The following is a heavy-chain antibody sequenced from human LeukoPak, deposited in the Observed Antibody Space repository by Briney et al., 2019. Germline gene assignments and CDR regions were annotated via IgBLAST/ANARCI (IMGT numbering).Heavy chain of an antibody. CDR3: AKTLSAARGVYYFDY. V-gene: IGHV1-18*01. J-gene: IGHJ4*02. Sequence: GASVKVSCKTSGYTFTSYGISWVRQAAGQGLEWMGWISVYNGNTKYAQKFQGRVTMTTDTSTSTAYMELRSLRSDDTAVYYCAKTLSAARGVYYFDYWGQGTLVTVSS. D-gene: IGHD6-6*01. CDR1: GYTFTSYG. CDR2: ISVYNGNT.